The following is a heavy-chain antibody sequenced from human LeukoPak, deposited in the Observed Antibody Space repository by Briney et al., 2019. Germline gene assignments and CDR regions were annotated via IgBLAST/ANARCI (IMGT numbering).Heavy chain of an antibody. V-gene: IGHV3-21*01. CDR3: ARDATAAGGSNWFDP. D-gene: IGHD3-16*01. CDR1: GFTFSSYS. CDR2: ISSSSSYI. Sequence: GGSLRLSCAASGFTFSSYSMNWVRQAPGKGLEWVSSISSSSSYIYYADSVKGRFTISRDNAKNSLYLQMNSLRAEDTAVYYCARDATAAGGSNWFDPWAREPWSPSPQ. J-gene: IGHJ5*02.